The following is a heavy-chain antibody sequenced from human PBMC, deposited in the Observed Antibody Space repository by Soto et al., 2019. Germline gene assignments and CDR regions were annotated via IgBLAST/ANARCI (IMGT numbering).Heavy chain of an antibody. V-gene: IGHV1-69*13. CDR2: IIPIFGTA. CDR1: GGTFSSYA. Sequence: GASAKVSCKASGGTFSSYAISWVRQAPGQGLEWMGGIIPIFGTANYAQKFQGRVTITADESTSTAYMELSSLRAEDTAVYYCAKPARRLSSPFDYWGQGTLVTVSS. J-gene: IGHJ4*02. CDR3: AKPARRLSSPFDY. D-gene: IGHD2-2*01.